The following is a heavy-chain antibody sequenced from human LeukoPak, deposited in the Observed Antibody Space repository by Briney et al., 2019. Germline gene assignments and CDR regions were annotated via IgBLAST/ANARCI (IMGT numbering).Heavy chain of an antibody. CDR2: IYSGGST. J-gene: IGHJ4*02. Sequence: GGSLRLSCAASGFTVSSNFMTWVRQAPGKGLEWVSVIYSGGSTYYADSVKDRFTISRDSSKNMLYLQMNSLRAEDTAVYYCARGGDSLHYWGQGTLVTVSS. CDR3: ARGGDSLHY. D-gene: IGHD3-10*01. V-gene: IGHV3-66*01. CDR1: GFTVSSNF.